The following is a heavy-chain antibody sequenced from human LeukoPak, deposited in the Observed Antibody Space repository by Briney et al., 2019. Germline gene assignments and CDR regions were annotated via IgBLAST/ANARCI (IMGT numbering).Heavy chain of an antibody. V-gene: IGHV3-9*01. J-gene: IGHJ6*02. CDR2: IAWNTGNT. D-gene: IGHD6-19*01. CDR3: ARDPGGWSKLYYYYGMDV. CDR1: GFTFDDYA. Sequence: GGSLRLSCAASGFTFDDYAMHWVRQAPGKGLEWVSGIAWNTGNTGYADSVKGRFTISRDNAKNSLYLQMNSLRAEDTAVYYCARDPGGWSKLYYYYGMDVWGQGTTVTVSS.